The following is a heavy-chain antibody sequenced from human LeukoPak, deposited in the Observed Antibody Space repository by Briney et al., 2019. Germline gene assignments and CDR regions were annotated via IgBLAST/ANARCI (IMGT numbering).Heavy chain of an antibody. Sequence: SETLSLTCTVSGGSISSGSYYWSWIRQPAGKGLEWIGRIYTSGSTNYNPSLKSRVTISVDTSKNQFSLKLSSVTAADTAVYYCASGIVRAYSYYMDIWGKGTTVIVSS. CDR3: ASGIVRAYSYYMDI. V-gene: IGHV4-61*02. D-gene: IGHD1-1*01. J-gene: IGHJ6*03. CDR1: GGSISSGSYY. CDR2: IYTSGST.